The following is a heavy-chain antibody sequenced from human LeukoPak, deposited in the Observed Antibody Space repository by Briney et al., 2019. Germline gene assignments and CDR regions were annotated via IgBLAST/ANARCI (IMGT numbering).Heavy chain of an antibody. J-gene: IGHJ4*02. V-gene: IGHV3-7*01. Sequence: GESLRLSCAASGFTFSSFWMSWVRQAPGKGLEWVANIKQDGSERYYVDSVKGRFTFSRDNAKNSLDLQMNSLRAEDTAVYHCARLAHGNCYDYWGQGTLVTVSS. CDR3: ARLAHGNCYDY. D-gene: IGHD1-26*01. CDR2: IKQDGSER. CDR1: GFTFSSFW.